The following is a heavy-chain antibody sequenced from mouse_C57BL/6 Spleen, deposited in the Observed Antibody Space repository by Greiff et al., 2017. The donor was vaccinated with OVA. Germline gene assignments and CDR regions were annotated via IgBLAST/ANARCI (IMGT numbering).Heavy chain of an antibody. CDR3: ARSLDSSGPLDY. Sequence: QVQLQQSGAELVRPGASVKLSCKASGYTFTDYYINWVKQRPGQGLEWIARIYPGSGNTYYNEKFKGKATLTAEKSSSTAYMQLSSLTSEDSAVYFCARSLDSSGPLDYWGQGTTLTVSS. D-gene: IGHD3-2*02. J-gene: IGHJ2*01. CDR2: IYPGSGNT. V-gene: IGHV1-76*01. CDR1: GYTFTDYY.